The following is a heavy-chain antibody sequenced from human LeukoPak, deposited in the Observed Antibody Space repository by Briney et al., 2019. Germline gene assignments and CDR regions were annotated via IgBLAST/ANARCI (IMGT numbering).Heavy chain of an antibody. V-gene: IGHV3-23*01. CDR2: ISGSGDST. CDR1: GFTFSSHA. CDR3: AKLIVGARSLFDF. Sequence: PGGSLRLSCAASGFTFSSHAMSWVRQAPGKGLEWVSTISGSGDSTNYADSVKGRFTISRDNSKNTLYLQMGSLRADGTAMYYCAKLIVGARSLFDFRGQGILVTVSS. D-gene: IGHD1-26*01. J-gene: IGHJ4*02.